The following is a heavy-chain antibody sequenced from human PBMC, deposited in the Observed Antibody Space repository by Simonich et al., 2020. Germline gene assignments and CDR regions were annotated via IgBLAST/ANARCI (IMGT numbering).Heavy chain of an antibody. CDR1: GFTFSSYS. CDR2: ISSSSSYK. V-gene: IGHV3-21*01. J-gene: IGHJ6*02. D-gene: IGHD6-19*01. Sequence: EVQLVESGGGLVKPGGSLRLSCAASGFTFSSYSMNWVRQVPGKGLEWVSSISSSSSYKYYADSVKGQFTISRDNAKNSLYRQMNSLRAEDTAVYYCARWIAVAGTGAYGMDVWGQGTTVTVSS. CDR3: ARWIAVAGTGAYGMDV.